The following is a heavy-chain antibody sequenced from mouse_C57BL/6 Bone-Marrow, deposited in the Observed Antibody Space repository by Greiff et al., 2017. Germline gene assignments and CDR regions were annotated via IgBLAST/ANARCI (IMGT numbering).Heavy chain of an antibody. Sequence: EVQLQQSGAELVRPGASVKLSCTASGFNIKDDYMHWVKQRPEQGLEWIGWIDPENGDTEYASKFQGKATITADTSSNTAYLQLSSLTSEDTAVYYCTPFHWFDYWGQGTTLTVSS. J-gene: IGHJ2*01. CDR2: IDPENGDT. D-gene: IGHD4-1*01. CDR3: TPFHWFDY. V-gene: IGHV14-4*01. CDR1: GFNIKDDY.